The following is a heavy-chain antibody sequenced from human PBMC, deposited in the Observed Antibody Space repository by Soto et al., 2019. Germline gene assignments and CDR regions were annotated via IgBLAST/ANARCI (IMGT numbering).Heavy chain of an antibody. CDR1: GFTFSSYW. V-gene: IGHV3-7*03. D-gene: IGHD6-19*01. Sequence: LRLSCAASGFTFSSYWMSWVRQAPGKGLEWVANIKQDGNDKRYVDSVKGRFTISRDNAKSSLYLQMNSLRAEDTAVYYCARYSYSSGPQDSWGQGTLVTVSS. CDR3: ARYSYSSGPQDS. J-gene: IGHJ4*02. CDR2: IKQDGNDK.